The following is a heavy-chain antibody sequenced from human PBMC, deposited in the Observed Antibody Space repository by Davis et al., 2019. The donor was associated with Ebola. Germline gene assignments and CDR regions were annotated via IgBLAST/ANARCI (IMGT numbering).Heavy chain of an antibody. CDR2: ISSSGSTI. J-gene: IGHJ6*02. Sequence: GESLKISCAASGFTFSDYYMRWIRQAPGKGLEWVSYISSSGSTIYYADSVKGRFTISRDNSKNTLYLQMNSLRAEDTAVYYCAKDRYYYYYGMDVWGQGTTVTVSS. CDR1: GFTFSDYY. V-gene: IGHV3-11*04. CDR3: AKDRYYYYYGMDV.